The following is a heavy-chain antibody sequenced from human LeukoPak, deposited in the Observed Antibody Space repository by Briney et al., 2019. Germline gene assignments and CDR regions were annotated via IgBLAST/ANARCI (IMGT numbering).Heavy chain of an antibody. CDR1: GGSISSYY. D-gene: IGHD3-3*01. Sequence: SETLSLTCTVYGGSISSYYWSWIRPPQGKGLEWMGYIFYSGRTTYNTSLKSRVIISVSNSKNQFFLKQSSVTAADTAVYYCARDLYYGVGPNVCEAFDIWGQGTMVTVSS. CDR3: ARDLYYGVGPNVCEAFDI. CDR2: IFYSGRT. V-gene: IGHV4-59*01. J-gene: IGHJ3*02.